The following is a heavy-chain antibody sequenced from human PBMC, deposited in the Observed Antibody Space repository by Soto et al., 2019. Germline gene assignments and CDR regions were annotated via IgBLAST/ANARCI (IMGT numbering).Heavy chain of an antibody. CDR1: GDSISGYY. D-gene: IGHD3-3*01. Sequence: ASETLSLTCTVSGDSISGYYWGWIRQSPGRGLEWIGYIYESGSTNFNPSLKSRVTMSIDTSKSQFSLKLSSVTVADTAVYYCARCGRSGYNYNYGMDVWGQGTTVTVSS. V-gene: IGHV4-59*01. J-gene: IGHJ6*02. CDR3: ARCGRSGYNYNYGMDV. CDR2: IYESGST.